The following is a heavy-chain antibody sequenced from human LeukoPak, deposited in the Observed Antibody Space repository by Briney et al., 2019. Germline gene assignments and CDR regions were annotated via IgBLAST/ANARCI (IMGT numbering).Heavy chain of an antibody. CDR3: AKDFFRYSSGWVPDY. J-gene: IGHJ4*02. D-gene: IGHD6-19*01. CDR2: IRSEGGGGTA. Sequence: PGGSRRLSCATSGFSFSAAWMSWVRQAPGKGLEWIGLIRSEGGGGTADYAAPVKGRFTISRDNSKNTLYLQMNSLRAEDTAVYYCAKDFFRYSSGWVPDYWGQGTLVTVSS. CDR1: GFSFSAAW. V-gene: IGHV3-15*01.